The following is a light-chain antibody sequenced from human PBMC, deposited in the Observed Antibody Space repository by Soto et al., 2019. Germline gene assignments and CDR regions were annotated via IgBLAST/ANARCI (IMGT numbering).Light chain of an antibody. V-gene: IGKV3-20*01. CDR2: GAS. J-gene: IGKJ5*01. Sequence: DIVLTQSPGTLSLSPGERATLSCRASQSVSNIYIAWYQQKPGQAPRVLIYGASSRATGIPDRFSGSGSGTDFTLTISRLEPEDFAVYYCQQYGSSPITFGQGTRLEIK. CDR3: QQYGSSPIT. CDR1: QSVSNIY.